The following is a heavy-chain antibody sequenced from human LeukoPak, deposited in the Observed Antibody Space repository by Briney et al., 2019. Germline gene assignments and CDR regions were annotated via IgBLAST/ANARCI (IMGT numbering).Heavy chain of an antibody. D-gene: IGHD6-19*01. Sequence: PSETLSLTCAVYGGSFSGYYWSWIRQPPGKGLEWIGEINHSGSTNYNPSLKSRVTISVDTSKNQFSLKLSSVTAADTAVYYCARSRGIAVGHSWFDPWGQGTLVTVSS. J-gene: IGHJ5*02. CDR1: GGSFSGYY. V-gene: IGHV4-34*01. CDR3: ARSRGIAVGHSWFDP. CDR2: INHSGST.